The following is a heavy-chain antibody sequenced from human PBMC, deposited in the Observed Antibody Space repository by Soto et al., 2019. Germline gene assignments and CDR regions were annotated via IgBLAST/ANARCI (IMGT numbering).Heavy chain of an antibody. Sequence: EVQLLESGGGLVQPGGSLRLSCAASGFTFSSNAMSWVRQAPGKGLEWVSGIGGSGGSTYYADSVQGRFAISRDNSQNMLFLQMNGLRAEDTAIYYCASRPSCSGTNCYDFWGQGTLVTVSS. J-gene: IGHJ4*02. CDR1: GFTFSSNA. V-gene: IGHV3-23*01. CDR2: IGGSGGST. D-gene: IGHD2-15*01. CDR3: ASRPSCSGTNCYDF.